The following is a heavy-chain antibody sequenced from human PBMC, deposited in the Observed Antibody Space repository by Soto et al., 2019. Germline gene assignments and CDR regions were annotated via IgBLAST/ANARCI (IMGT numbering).Heavy chain of an antibody. CDR3: ASPLVLLWFGELDYYGMDV. CDR2: ISYDGSNK. J-gene: IGHJ6*02. CDR1: GFTFSSYG. Sequence: PGGSLRLSCAASGFTFSSYGMHWVRQAPGKGLEWVAVISYDGSNKYYADSVKGRFTNSRDNSKNTLYLQMNSLRVEDTAVYYCASPLVLLWFGELDYYGMDVWGQGTTVTVSS. D-gene: IGHD3-10*01. V-gene: IGHV3-30*03.